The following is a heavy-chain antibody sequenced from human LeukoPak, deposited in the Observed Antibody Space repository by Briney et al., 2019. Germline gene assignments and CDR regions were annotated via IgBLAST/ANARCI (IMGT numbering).Heavy chain of an antibody. CDR1: GFTFSSYW. J-gene: IGHJ5*02. CDR2: IKQDGSEK. V-gene: IGHV3-7*01. D-gene: IGHD3-22*01. CDR3: ARESMIVVVNA. Sequence: GGSLRLSCAASGFTFSSYWMSWVRQAAGKGLEGVANIKQDGSEKDYVDSVNGRFTISRDNAKNSLYLQMNSLRAEDTAVYYCARESMIVVVNAWGQGTLVTVSS.